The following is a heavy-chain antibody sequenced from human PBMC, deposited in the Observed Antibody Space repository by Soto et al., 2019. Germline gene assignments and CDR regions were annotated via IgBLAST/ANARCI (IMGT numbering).Heavy chain of an antibody. V-gene: IGHV3-23*01. CDR2: ISGSGGST. D-gene: IGHD4-17*01. CDR1: GFTFSSYA. J-gene: IGHJ5*02. Sequence: EVQLLESGGGLVQPGGSLRLSCAASGFTFSSYAMSWVRQAPGKGLEWVSAISGSGGSTYYADSVKGRFTISRDNSKNTLYLHMNSLRAEDTAVYYCAKGPYGDYEYNWFDPWGQGTLVTVSS. CDR3: AKGPYGDYEYNWFDP.